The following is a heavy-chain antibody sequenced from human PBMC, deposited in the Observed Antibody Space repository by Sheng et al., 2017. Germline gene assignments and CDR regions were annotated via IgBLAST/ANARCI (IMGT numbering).Heavy chain of an antibody. CDR2: ISYDGSNK. J-gene: IGHJ6*02. D-gene: IGHD1-20*01. V-gene: IGHV3-30*01. CDR1: GFTFSSYA. CDR3: ATVELTGTYLLSVWDGMDV. Sequence: ESGGGVVQPGRSLRLSCAASGFTFSSYAMHWVRQAPGKGLEWVAVISYDGSNKYYADSVKGRFTISRDNSKNTLYLQMNSLRAEDTAVYYCATVELTGTYLLSVWDGMDVWGQGTTVTVSS.